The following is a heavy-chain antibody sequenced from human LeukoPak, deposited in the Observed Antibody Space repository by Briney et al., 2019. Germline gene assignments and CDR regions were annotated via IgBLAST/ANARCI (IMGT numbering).Heavy chain of an antibody. CDR3: ARVGYSSGWLPPASLDY. CDR2: ISSSGSTI. CDR1: GFTFSDYY. V-gene: IGHV3-11*01. J-gene: IGHJ4*02. Sequence: SGGSLRLSCAASGFTFSDYYMSWIRQAPGKGLGWVSYISSSGSTIYYADSVKGRFTISRDNAKNSLYLQMNSLRAEDTAVYYCARVGYSSGWLPPASLDYWGQGTLVTVSS. D-gene: IGHD6-19*01.